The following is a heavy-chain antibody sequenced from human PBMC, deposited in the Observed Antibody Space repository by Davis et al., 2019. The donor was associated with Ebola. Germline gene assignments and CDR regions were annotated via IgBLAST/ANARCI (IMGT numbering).Heavy chain of an antibody. J-gene: IGHJ2*01. CDR2: FYAGGAA. CDR3: ARDGPGVSAFRSGYWHFNL. CDR1: GFNVSSHY. V-gene: IGHV3-53*05. D-gene: IGHD2-8*01. Sequence: PGGSLRLSCTAFGFNVSSHYMVWVRQAPGKGLEWVSLFYAGGAAKHAASVAGRFFMTRDKSKNTVSLQMTGLTPDDTARYYCARDGPGVSAFRSGYWHFNLWGRGTPVTVS.